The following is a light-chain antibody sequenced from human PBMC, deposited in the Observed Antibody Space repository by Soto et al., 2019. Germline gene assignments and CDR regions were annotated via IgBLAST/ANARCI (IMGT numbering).Light chain of an antibody. CDR2: RAS. CDR1: QNIYSN. J-gene: IGKJ5*01. CDR3: QQRSDSIT. V-gene: IGKV3-11*01. Sequence: RVMTQSPATLSVSPGERATLSCRASQNIYSNVAWYQQRPGQAPRLLIYRASTRAPGIPARFSGRGSGADFTLTISSLEPEDFAVYYCQQRSDSITFGQGTRLEIK.